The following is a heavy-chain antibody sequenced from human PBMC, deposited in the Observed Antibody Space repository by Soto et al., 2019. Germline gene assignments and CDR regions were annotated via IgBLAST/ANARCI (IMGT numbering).Heavy chain of an antibody. CDR1: GFTFSSYA. D-gene: IGHD6-19*01. Sequence: QVQLVESGGGVVQPGRSLRLSCAASGFTFSSYAMHWVRQAPGKGLEWVAVISYDGSNKYYADSVKGRFTISRDNSKNTLYLQMNSLRAEDTAVYYCAREGYSSGWYLGYFDYWGQGTLVTVSS. J-gene: IGHJ4*02. CDR3: AREGYSSGWYLGYFDY. CDR2: ISYDGSNK. V-gene: IGHV3-30-3*01.